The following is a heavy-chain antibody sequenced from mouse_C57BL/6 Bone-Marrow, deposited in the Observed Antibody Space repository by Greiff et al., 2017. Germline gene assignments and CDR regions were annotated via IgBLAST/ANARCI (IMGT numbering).Heavy chain of an antibody. V-gene: IGHV1-74*01. D-gene: IGHD1-1*02. Sequence: QVQLKQPGAELVKPGASVKVSCKASGYTFTSYWMHWVKQRPGQGLEWIGRIHPSDSDTNYNQQFKGKATLTVDKSSSTAYMQLSSLTSEVSAVYYCAMFGGPLGYFDVWGTGTTVTVSS. CDR3: AMFGGPLGYFDV. J-gene: IGHJ1*03. CDR1: GYTFTSYW. CDR2: IHPSDSDT.